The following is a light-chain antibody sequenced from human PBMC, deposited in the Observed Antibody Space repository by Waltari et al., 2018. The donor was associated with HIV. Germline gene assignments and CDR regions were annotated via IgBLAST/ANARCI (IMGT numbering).Light chain of an antibody. V-gene: IGKV3-20*01. J-gene: IGKJ4*01. CDR3: QQYGSSLLT. CDR2: GTS. Sequence: EIVLTQSPGTLSLSPGERATLSCRASQSVSTNYLAWYQQNPGQAPRLLIYGTSSRATGIPDRFSDSGSGTDFTLTISRLEPEDFAVYYCQQYGSSLLTFGGGTKVEIK. CDR1: QSVSTNY.